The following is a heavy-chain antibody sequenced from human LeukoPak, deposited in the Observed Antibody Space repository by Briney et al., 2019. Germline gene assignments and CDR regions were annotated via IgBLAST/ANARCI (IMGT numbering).Heavy chain of an antibody. J-gene: IGHJ4*02. Sequence: GGSLRLSCAASGFTFSTYSMTWVRQAPGKGLEWVSSISGSSTYIFYAESVKGRFTISRDNAKNPLYLQMDGLRAEDTAVYYCAKDHESDGYPCLDHWGLGTLVTVSS. V-gene: IGHV3-21*01. D-gene: IGHD3-22*01. CDR3: AKDHESDGYPCLDH. CDR1: GFTFSTYS. CDR2: ISGSSTYI.